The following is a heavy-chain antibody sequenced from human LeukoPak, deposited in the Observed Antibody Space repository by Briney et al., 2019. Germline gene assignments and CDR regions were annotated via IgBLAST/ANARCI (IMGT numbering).Heavy chain of an antibody. Sequence: PGRSLRLSCAASGFTFSSYGMHWVRQAPGKGLEWVAVIWYDGSNKYYADSVKGRFTISRDNSKNTLYLQMNSLRDDDTAVYYCVRGVGVSRFNYLDPWGQGTLVIVSS. D-gene: IGHD1-7*01. J-gene: IGHJ5*02. V-gene: IGHV3-33*01. CDR1: GFTFSSYG. CDR2: IWYDGSNK. CDR3: VRGVGVSRFNYLDP.